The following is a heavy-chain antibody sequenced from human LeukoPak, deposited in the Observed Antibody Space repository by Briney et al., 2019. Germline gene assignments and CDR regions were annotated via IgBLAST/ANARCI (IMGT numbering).Heavy chain of an antibody. Sequence: GASVKVSCKASGGTFSSYAISWVRQAPGQGLEWMGGIIPIFGTANYAQKFQGRVTITADESTSTAYMELSSLRSEDTAAYYCARVHYDYVWGSYRGYFDYWGQGTLVTVSS. D-gene: IGHD3-16*02. CDR3: ARVHYDYVWGSYRGYFDY. V-gene: IGHV1-69*13. CDR2: IIPIFGTA. CDR1: GGTFSSYA. J-gene: IGHJ4*02.